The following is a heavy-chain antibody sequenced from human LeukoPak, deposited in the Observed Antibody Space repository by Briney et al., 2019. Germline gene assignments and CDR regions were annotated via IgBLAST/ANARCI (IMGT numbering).Heavy chain of an antibody. D-gene: IGHD2-21*02. CDR1: GYTLTELS. CDR2: FDPEDGET. V-gene: IGHV1-24*01. CDR3: ATDGDKGSSWCY. Sequence: ASVKVSCKVSGYTLTELSMHWVRQAPGKGLEWMGGFDPEDGETIYAQKFQGRVTMTEDTSTDTAYMELSSLRSEDTAVYYCATDGDKGSSWCYWGQGTLVTVSS. J-gene: IGHJ4*02.